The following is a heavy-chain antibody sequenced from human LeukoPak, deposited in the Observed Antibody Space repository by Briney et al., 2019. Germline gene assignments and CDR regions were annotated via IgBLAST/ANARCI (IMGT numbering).Heavy chain of an antibody. J-gene: IGHJ4*02. V-gene: IGHV1-46*01. CDR3: ARGKQNPHEYYDILTGYDYFDY. Sequence: ASVKVSCKASGYTFTSYGISWVRQAPGQGLEWMGIINPSGGSTSYAQKFQGRVTMTRDTSTSTVYMELSSLRSEDTAVYYCARGKQNPHEYYDILTGYDYFDYWGQGTLVTVSS. D-gene: IGHD3-9*01. CDR2: INPSGGST. CDR1: GYTFTSYG.